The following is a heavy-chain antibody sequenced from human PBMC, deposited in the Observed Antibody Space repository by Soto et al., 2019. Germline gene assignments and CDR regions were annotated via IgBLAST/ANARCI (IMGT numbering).Heavy chain of an antibody. CDR2: IKQDGSEK. CDR3: AREEWELLRAAFDI. V-gene: IGHV3-7*03. CDR1: GFTFSSYW. D-gene: IGHD1-26*01. J-gene: IGHJ3*02. Sequence: GGSRRRSCAASGFTFSSYWMSWVRQAPGKGLEWVANIKQDGSEKYYVDSVKGRLTISRDNAKNSLYLQMNSLRAEDTAVYYCAREEWELLRAAFDIWGQGTMVTVSS.